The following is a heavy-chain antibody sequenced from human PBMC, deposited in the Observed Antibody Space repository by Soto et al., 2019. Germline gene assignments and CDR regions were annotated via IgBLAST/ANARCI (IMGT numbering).Heavy chain of an antibody. V-gene: IGHV4-34*01. Sequence: SETLSLTCAVYGGSFSGYYWTWIRQPPGTGLEWIGEINHSGSTNYNPSLKSRVTISVDTSKNQFSLQLNSVTPEDTAVYYCERRKITMVRGVNPSYYYYGMDVWGQGTTVTVSS. J-gene: IGHJ6*02. CDR3: ERRKITMVRGVNPSYYYYGMDV. D-gene: IGHD3-10*01. CDR2: INHSGST. CDR1: GGSFSGYY.